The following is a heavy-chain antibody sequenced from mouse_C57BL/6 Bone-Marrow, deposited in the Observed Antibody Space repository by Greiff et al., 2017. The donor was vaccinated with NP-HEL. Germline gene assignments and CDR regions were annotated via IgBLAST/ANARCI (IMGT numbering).Heavy chain of an antibody. Sequence: QVHVKQSGPELVKPGASVKISCKASGYAFSSSWMNWVKQRPGKGLEWIGRIYPGDGDTNYNGKFKGKATLTADKSSSTAYMQLSSLTSEDSAVYFCARSDNYWYFDVWGTGTTVTVSS. CDR1: GYAFSSSW. J-gene: IGHJ1*03. CDR2: IYPGDGDT. CDR3: ARSDNYWYFDV. V-gene: IGHV1-82*01.